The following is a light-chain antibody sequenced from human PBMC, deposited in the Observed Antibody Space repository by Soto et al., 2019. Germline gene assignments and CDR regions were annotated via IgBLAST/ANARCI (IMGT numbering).Light chain of an antibody. CDR2: ENN. J-gene: IGLJ1*01. Sequence: QSVLTQPPSVSEAPGQRVTISCTGSSSNIGAGYEAHWYQQVPGTATTLLIYENNNRPSGVPDRFSGSKSGTSASLAITGLQAEAEAEYDCQSYDSSLSGYVFGTGTKLNVL. CDR1: SSNIGAGYE. CDR3: QSYDSSLSGYV. V-gene: IGLV1-40*01.